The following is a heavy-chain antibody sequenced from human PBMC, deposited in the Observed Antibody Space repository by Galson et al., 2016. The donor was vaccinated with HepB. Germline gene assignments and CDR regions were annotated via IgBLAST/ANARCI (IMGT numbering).Heavy chain of an antibody. J-gene: IGHJ4*02. V-gene: IGHV5-51*01. CDR3: ARRVIMGEPDY. Sequence: QSGAEVKKPGESLKISCQASGYSFISTWIGWVRQMPGKGLEWMGIIYPGTSDTVYNPSFRGQVTLSADASPNTAYLHWGSLTASDTAMYYCARRVIMGEPDYWGQGTLVTVSS. CDR2: IYPGTSDT. D-gene: IGHD1-26*01. CDR1: GYSFISTW.